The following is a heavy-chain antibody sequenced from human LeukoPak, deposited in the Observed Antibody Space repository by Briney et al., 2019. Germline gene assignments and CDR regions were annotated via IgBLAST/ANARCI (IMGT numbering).Heavy chain of an antibody. V-gene: IGHV3-30-3*01. CDR3: ARSGYYGSGSYSDY. Sequence: PGRSLRLSCAASGFTFSSYAMHWVRQAPGKGLEWVAVISYDGSNKYYADSVKGRFTISRDNAKNSLYLQMNSLRAEDTALYYCARSGYYGSGSYSDYWGQGTLVTVSS. J-gene: IGHJ4*02. CDR1: GFTFSSYA. CDR2: ISYDGSNK. D-gene: IGHD3-10*01.